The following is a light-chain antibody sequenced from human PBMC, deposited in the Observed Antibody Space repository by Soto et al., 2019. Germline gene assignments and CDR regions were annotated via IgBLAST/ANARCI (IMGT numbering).Light chain of an antibody. CDR2: DAS. CDR1: QSVSSY. Sequence: EIVLTQSPATLSLSPGERATLSCRASQSVSSYLAWYQQKPCQAPRLLIHDASNRATGIPARFSGSGSGTDFPRTITSLEPEDFAVYYCQQRSYWTPITFDQGTRLEIK. J-gene: IGKJ5*01. V-gene: IGKV3-11*01. CDR3: QQRSYWTPIT.